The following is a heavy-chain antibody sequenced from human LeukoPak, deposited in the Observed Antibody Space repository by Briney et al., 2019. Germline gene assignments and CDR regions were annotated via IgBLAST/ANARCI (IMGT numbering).Heavy chain of an antibody. V-gene: IGHV4-39*01. CDR3: ARRAPGVGAATYYFDY. Sequence: SETLSLTCTVSGGSISSSSYYWGWIRQPPGRGLGWLGSIYYSGSTYYNPSLKSRVTISVDTSKNQFSLKLSSVTAADTAVYYCARRAPGVGAATYYFDYWGQGTLVTVSS. CDR2: IYYSGST. CDR1: GGSISSSSYY. D-gene: IGHD2-15*01. J-gene: IGHJ4*02.